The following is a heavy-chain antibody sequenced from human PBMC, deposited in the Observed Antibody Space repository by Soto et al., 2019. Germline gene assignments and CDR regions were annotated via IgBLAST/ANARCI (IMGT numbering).Heavy chain of an antibody. CDR3: TRDMLKQPLVGLQDNCFDP. J-gene: IGHJ5*01. CDR1: GFTFNSYG. CDR2: IKQDGSEK. D-gene: IGHD3-10*02. V-gene: IGHV3-7*03. Sequence: GGSLRLSCAASGFTFNSYGMHWVRQAPGKGLEWVANIKQDGSEKYYVDSVKGRFTISRDNAKNSLYLQMNSLRAEDTAVYYCTRDMLKQPLVGLQDNCFDPWGQGTLVTVS.